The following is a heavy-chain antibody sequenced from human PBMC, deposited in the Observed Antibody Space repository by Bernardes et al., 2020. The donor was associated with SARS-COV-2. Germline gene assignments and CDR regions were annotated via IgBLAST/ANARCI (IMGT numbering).Heavy chain of an antibody. V-gene: IGHV2-5*01. D-gene: IGHD3-3*01. CDR3: ARYDFWSGYYNGAYYYYGMDV. CDR1: GFSLSTSGVG. Sequence: SGPTLVKPTQTLTLTCTFSGFSLSTSGVGVGWIRQPPGKALEWLALIYWNDDKRYSPSLKSRLTITKDTSKNQVVLTMTNMDPVDTATYYCARYDFWSGYYNGAYYYYGMDVWGQGTTVTVSS. CDR2: IYWNDDK. J-gene: IGHJ6*02.